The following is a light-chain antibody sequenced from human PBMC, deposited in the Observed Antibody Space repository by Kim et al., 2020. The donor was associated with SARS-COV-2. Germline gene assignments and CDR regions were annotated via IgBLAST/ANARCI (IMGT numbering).Light chain of an antibody. CDR2: DDD. Sequence: NFMLSQPHSVSESPGKTVTISCTRSRGSTASNVVQWSQQRPGSSPTTVIYDDDEGPSGVPDRVSGSIDSSSNSASLAISGLKTEDEADYHYQSYDTSNQVFGGGTQLTVL. CDR3: QSYDTSNQV. J-gene: IGLJ3*02. CDR1: RGSTASNV. V-gene: IGLV6-57*01.